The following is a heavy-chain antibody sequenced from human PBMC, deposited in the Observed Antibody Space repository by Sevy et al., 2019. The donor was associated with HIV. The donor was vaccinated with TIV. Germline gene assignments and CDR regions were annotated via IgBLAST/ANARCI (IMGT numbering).Heavy chain of an antibody. D-gene: IGHD3-9*01. CDR2: ISYDGINK. J-gene: IGHJ6*02. V-gene: IGHV3-30*18. Sequence: GGSLRLSCEASGLSVTNNGMHLVRQAPGKGLEWVAVISYDGINKYYGDSVKGRFIISRDRSKNTLYLQMNILRIEDTSFYYCAKDFTGFYGMDVWGQGTTVTVSS. CDR3: AKDFTGFYGMDV. CDR1: GLSVTNNG.